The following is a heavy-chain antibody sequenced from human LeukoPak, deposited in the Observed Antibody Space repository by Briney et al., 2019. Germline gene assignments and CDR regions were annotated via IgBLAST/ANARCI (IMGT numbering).Heavy chain of an antibody. Sequence: GGSLRLSCAASGFTFSSYAMSWVRQAPGKGLERVSAISGSGGSTYYADSVKGRFTISRDNSKNTLYLQMNSLRAEDTAVYYCAKDIRRYSSGDYWGQGTLVTVSS. V-gene: IGHV3-23*01. J-gene: IGHJ4*02. CDR3: AKDIRRYSSGDY. CDR2: ISGSGGST. CDR1: GFTFSSYA. D-gene: IGHD6-25*01.